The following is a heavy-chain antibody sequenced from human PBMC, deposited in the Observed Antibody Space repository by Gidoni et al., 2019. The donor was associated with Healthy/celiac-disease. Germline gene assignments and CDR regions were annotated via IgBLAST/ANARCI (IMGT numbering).Heavy chain of an antibody. Sequence: QLQLQESGPGLVKPSEPLSLPCTVSGGSISSSSYYWGWIRQPPGKGRVWIGSIYYSGSTYYNPSLKSRVTISVDTSKNQFSLKLSSVTAADTAVYYCARLGAVAGTRGLWYWGQGTLVTVSS. CDR2: IYYSGST. D-gene: IGHD6-19*01. CDR1: GGSISSSSYY. V-gene: IGHV4-39*01. CDR3: ARLGAVAGTRGLWY. J-gene: IGHJ4*02.